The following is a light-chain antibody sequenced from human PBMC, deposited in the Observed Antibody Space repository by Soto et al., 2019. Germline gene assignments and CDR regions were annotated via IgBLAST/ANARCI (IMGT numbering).Light chain of an antibody. CDR1: QSLVYSDGIAY. V-gene: IGKV2-30*01. Sequence: DVVMTQSPLSLPVTLGQPASISCRSNQSLVYSDGIAYFSWFQQRPGRSPRRLIYKVYKRESGVTDRFSGSGSGTDLALKISRVEADDVGVYYCMQATHWPITFGQGTRLEIK. CDR2: KVY. J-gene: IGKJ5*01. CDR3: MQATHWPIT.